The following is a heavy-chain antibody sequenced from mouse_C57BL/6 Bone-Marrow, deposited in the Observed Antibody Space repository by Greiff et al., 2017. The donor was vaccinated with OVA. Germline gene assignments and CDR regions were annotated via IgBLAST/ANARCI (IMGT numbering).Heavy chain of an antibody. Sequence: EVMLVESGGGLVKPGGSLKLSCAASGFTFSSYAMSWVRQTPEKRLEWVATISDGGSYTYYPDNVKGRFTISRDNAKNNPYLQMSHMKSEDTSMYYCARAGRQLRIHYYAMDYWGQGTSVTVSS. CDR1: GFTFSSYA. CDR2: ISDGGSYT. D-gene: IGHD3-2*02. J-gene: IGHJ4*01. V-gene: IGHV5-4*03. CDR3: ARAGRQLRIHYYAMDY.